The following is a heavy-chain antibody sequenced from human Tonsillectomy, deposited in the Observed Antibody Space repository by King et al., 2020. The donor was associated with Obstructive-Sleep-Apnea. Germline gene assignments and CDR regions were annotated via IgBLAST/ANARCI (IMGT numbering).Heavy chain of an antibody. CDR3: ARDPRRWLQPYYFDY. CDR1: GGSISGTSYY. D-gene: IGHD5-24*01. V-gene: IGHV4-39*07. J-gene: IGHJ4*02. CDR2: IYYSGST. Sequence: LQLQESGPGLVKPSETLSLTCTVSGGSISGTSYYWGWIRQPPGEGLEWIGSIYYSGSTYFNPSLKSRVTMYVDTSKNQFSLKLNSVTAADTATYFCARDPRRWLQPYYFDYWGQGTLVTVSS.